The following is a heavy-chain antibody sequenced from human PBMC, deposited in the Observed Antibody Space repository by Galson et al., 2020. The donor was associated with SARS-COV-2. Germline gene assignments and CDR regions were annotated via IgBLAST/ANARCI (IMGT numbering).Heavy chain of an antibody. CDR3: AKVALEEKGIVAIFGVVIIGYFDY. CDR1: GFTFSSYA. V-gene: IGHV3-23*01. D-gene: IGHD3-3*01. CDR2: ISGSGGST. Sequence: GGSLRLSCAASGFTFSSYAMSWVRQAPGKGLEWVSAISGSGGSTYYADSVKGRFTISRDNSKNTQYLQMNSLRAEDTAVYYCAKVALEEKGIVAIFGVVIIGYFDYWGQGTRVAVSS. J-gene: IGHJ4*02.